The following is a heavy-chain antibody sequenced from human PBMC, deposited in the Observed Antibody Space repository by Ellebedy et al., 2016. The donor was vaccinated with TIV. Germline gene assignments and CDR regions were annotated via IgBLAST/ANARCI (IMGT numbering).Heavy chain of an antibody. CDR2: INHSGST. Sequence: MPSETLSLTCTVSGGSISSYYWRWIRQHPGKGLEWIGEINHSGSTNYNPSLKSRVTISVDTSKNQFSLKLSSVTAADTAVYYCARGDYYDSSGYNYWGQGTLVTVSS. V-gene: IGHV4-34*01. J-gene: IGHJ4*02. CDR1: GGSISSYY. D-gene: IGHD3-22*01. CDR3: ARGDYYDSSGYNY.